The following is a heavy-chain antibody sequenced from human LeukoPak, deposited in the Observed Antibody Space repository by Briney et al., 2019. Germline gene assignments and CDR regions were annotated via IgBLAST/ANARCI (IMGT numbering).Heavy chain of an antibody. Sequence: SETLSLTCTVSGGSISSYYWSWFRQPPGKGLEWIASIYYSGSTTYNPSLKSRVTISVDTSKNLFSLQLSSVTAADTAVYYCARANYFDYWGQGTLVTVSS. CDR2: IYYSGST. CDR3: ARANYFDY. J-gene: IGHJ4*02. CDR1: GGSISSYY. V-gene: IGHV4-59*01.